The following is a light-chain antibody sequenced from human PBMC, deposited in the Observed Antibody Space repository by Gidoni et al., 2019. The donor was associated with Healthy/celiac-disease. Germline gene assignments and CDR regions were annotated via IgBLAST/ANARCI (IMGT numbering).Light chain of an antibody. Sequence: DIERTQYPSSLSASVGDRVTITCRASQSIRSYLNWYQQKPGKAPKLLIYAASSLHSWVPSRFSGRGSGTDFTLSLSILQPEYFATYYCQQSYSTSWTFGHGTKVEIK. CDR1: QSIRSY. J-gene: IGKJ1*01. CDR3: QQSYSTSWT. V-gene: IGKV1-39*01. CDR2: AAS.